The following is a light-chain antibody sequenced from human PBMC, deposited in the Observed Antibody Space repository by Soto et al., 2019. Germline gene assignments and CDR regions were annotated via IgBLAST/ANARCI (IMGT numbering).Light chain of an antibody. Sequence: QSALTQPASVSGSPGQSINISCTGTSSDVGGYNYVSWYQQHPGKAPKLMIYDVSNRPSGVSNRFSGSKSGNTASLTISGLQAEDEADYYCSSYTSSSTLEVVFGGGTKLTVL. CDR1: SSDVGGYNY. CDR2: DVS. J-gene: IGLJ2*01. V-gene: IGLV2-14*01. CDR3: SSYTSSSTLEVV.